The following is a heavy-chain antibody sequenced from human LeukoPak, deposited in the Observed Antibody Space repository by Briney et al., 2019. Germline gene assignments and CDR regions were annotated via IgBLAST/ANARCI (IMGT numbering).Heavy chain of an antibody. CDR1: APSISSHY. Sequence: SDSLSLTCTLAAPSISSHYWSWIRHPPGKGLEWIGYINYSGGTNYNPSLKSRVTISVDTSKNQFSLKLSSVTAADTAVYYCARDTRGYDSSGYYYVDWFDPWGQGTLVTVSS. J-gene: IGHJ5*02. D-gene: IGHD3-22*01. CDR3: ARDTRGYDSSGYYYVDWFDP. V-gene: IGHV4-59*11. CDR2: INYSGGT.